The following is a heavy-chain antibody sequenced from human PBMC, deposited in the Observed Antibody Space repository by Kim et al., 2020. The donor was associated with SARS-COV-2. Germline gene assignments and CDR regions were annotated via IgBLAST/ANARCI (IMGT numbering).Heavy chain of an antibody. CDR2: MNPNSGNT. Sequence: ASVKVSCKAAGYTFTSYDINWVRQATGQGLEWMGWMNPNSGNTGYAQKFQGRVTMTRNTSISTAYMELSSLRSEDTAVYYCARGPILYNSYYYDYGMDVWGQGTTVTVSS. D-gene: IGHD1-1*01. J-gene: IGHJ6*02. V-gene: IGHV1-8*01. CDR3: ARGPILYNSYYYDYGMDV. CDR1: GYTFTSYD.